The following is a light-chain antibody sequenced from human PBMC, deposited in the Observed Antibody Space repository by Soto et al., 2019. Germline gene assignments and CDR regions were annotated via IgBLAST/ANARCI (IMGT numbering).Light chain of an antibody. Sequence: DIVMTQSPLSLAVTPGEPASISCRSSQNLLHSDGYNHLDWYLHKPGQSPQLLIYLGSHRASGVPDRFSGSGSGTDFVLRIRRVEAEDVGVYYCQQYNNWPRTFGQGTKVDIK. CDR1: QNLLHSDGYNH. CDR2: LGS. V-gene: IGKV2-28*01. CDR3: QQYNNWPRT. J-gene: IGKJ1*01.